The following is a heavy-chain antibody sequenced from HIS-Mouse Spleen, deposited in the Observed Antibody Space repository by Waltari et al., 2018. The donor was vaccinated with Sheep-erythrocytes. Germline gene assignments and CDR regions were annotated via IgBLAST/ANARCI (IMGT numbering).Heavy chain of an antibody. CDR1: GGSISSSSYY. V-gene: IGHV4-39*01. D-gene: IGHD5-18*01. J-gene: IGHJ4*02. CDR2: IYYSGST. CDR3: ARHKDTAMVHFDY. Sequence: QLQLQESGPGLVKPSETLSLTCTVSGGSISSSSYYWGWLRQPPGKGLEWIGRIYYSGSTYYTPALKSRVTISVDTAKNQFSLKLSSVTAADTAVYYCARHKDTAMVHFDYWGQGTLVTVSS.